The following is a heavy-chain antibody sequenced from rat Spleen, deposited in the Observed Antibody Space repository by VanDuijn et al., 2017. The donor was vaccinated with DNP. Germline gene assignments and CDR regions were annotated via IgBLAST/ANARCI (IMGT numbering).Heavy chain of an antibody. CDR3: AKGPNYGGWSDYFDY. J-gene: IGHJ2*01. CDR1: GFNFNDYW. Sequence: EVKLVESGGGLVQPGSSLKLSCAASGFNFNDYWMGWVRQAPGKGLEWVESITNSGGNVYYPDSVRGRFTISRDNAQNTLYLQMSKVGSEDTAIYYCAKGPNYGGWSDYFDYWGQGVMVTVSS. V-gene: IGHV4-2*01. D-gene: IGHD1-11*01. CDR2: ITNSGGNV.